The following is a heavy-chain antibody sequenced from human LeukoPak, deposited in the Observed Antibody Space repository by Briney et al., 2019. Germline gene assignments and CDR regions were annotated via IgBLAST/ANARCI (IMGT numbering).Heavy chain of an antibody. J-gene: IGHJ5*02. CDR2: IYHSGST. D-gene: IGHD3-9*01. CDR1: GGSISSGGYY. CDR3: ARGARYFDWLLYPTEGWFDP. V-gene: IGHV4-31*03. Sequence: PSQTLSLTCTVSGGSISSGGYYWSWIRQHPGKGLEWIGYIYHSGSTYYNPSLKSRVTISVDTSKNQFSLKLSSVTAADTAVYYCARGARYFDWLLYPTEGWFDPWGQGTLVTVSS.